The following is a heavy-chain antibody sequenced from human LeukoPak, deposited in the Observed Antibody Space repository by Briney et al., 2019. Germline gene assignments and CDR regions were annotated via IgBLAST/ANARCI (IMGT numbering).Heavy chain of an antibody. CDR2: IIPMFGTA. J-gene: IGHJ3*02. CDR3: AKDRGWGVIDAFDI. CDR1: GGTFSSYA. V-gene: IGHV1-69*06. D-gene: IGHD3-16*01. Sequence: SVKVSCKGSGGTFSSYAIRWVRQAPGQGLEWMEGIIPMFGTADYAQKLQGRVTITADKSTSTAYMELSSLRSEDTAVYYFAKDRGWGVIDAFDIWGQGTMVTVSS.